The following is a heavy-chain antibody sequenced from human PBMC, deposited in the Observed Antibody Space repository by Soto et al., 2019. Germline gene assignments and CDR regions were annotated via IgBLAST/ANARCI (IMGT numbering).Heavy chain of an antibody. D-gene: IGHD5-12*01. Sequence: LRLSCAASGLTFYSYAMTWVRQAPGKGLEWVSAISGGGSSTYYADSVKGRFTISRHNSKNTLYLQMSSLRAEDTAVYYCAKTIEMATIRPFDYWGQGTVVTVSS. CDR2: ISGGGSST. J-gene: IGHJ4*02. CDR3: AKTIEMATIRPFDY. V-gene: IGHV3-23*01. CDR1: GLTFYSYA.